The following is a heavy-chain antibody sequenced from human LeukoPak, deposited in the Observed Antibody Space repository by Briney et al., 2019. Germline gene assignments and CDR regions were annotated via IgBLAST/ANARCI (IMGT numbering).Heavy chain of an antibody. CDR3: AKVPQNMAAGRAFDI. Sequence: GGSLRLSCADSGFTFSNYAMTWVRQAPGKGLEWVSGISGSGGSTYYADSVKGRFTISRDNSKNTLFLQMNSLRAEDTAVYYCAKVPQNMAAGRAFDIWGQGTMVTVSS. J-gene: IGHJ3*02. D-gene: IGHD6-13*01. CDR2: ISGSGGST. V-gene: IGHV3-23*01. CDR1: GFTFSNYA.